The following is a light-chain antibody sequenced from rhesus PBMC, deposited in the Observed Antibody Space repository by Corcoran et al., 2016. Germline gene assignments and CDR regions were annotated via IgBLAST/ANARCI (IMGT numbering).Light chain of an antibody. Sequence: DIQLTQSPSSLSASVGDRVTITCRASQGISSYLAWYQQKSGTAPKLLIYDASNLQSGVPSRFSGSGSGTDFTLTFSSLPPDDFATYYCQQRNSYPFTFCPGTKLDIK. CDR1: QGISSY. V-gene: IGKV1-38*01. J-gene: IGKJ3*01. CDR3: QQRNSYPFT. CDR2: DAS.